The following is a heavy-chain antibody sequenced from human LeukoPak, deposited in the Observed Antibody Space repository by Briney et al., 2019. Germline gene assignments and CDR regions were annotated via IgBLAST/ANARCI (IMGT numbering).Heavy chain of an antibody. CDR3: ARGVDTPQGMPYFDY. Sequence: GASVKVSCKASGYTFTAYYMHWVRQAPGLGLEWMGWINPNSGGTNYAQKFQGRVTMTRDTSISTAYMELSRLSSDDTAVYYCARGVDTPQGMPYFDYWGQGTLVTVSS. J-gene: IGHJ4*02. D-gene: IGHD2-2*01. V-gene: IGHV1-2*02. CDR1: GYTFTAYY. CDR2: INPNSGGT.